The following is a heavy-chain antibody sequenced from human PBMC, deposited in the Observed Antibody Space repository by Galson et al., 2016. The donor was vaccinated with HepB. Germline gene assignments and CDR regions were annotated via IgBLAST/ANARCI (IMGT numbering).Heavy chain of an antibody. CDR2: ILNDGSQE. D-gene: IGHD3-22*01. Sequence: SLRLSCAPSGSTFSYYGMHWVRQAPGQGLEWLAVILNDGSQEYYADSVKGRFTISRDNSGDTLYLQMNSLRVEDTAVYYCVRDDSREANGFDIWGQGTMVVVSS. CDR3: VRDDSREANGFDI. CDR1: GSTFSYYG. J-gene: IGHJ3*02. V-gene: IGHV3-33*01.